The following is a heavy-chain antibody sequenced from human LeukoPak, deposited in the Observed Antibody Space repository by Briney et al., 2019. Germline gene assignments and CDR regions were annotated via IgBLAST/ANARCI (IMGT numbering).Heavy chain of an antibody. CDR3: AREGSDWNYYYYLDV. Sequence: PGGSLRLACAASGFTFSNYWMSWVRQAPGKGLEWVANIEQDGSEKYYVDSVKGRFTISRDNAKNSLYLQMNSLRAEDTAVYYCAREGSDWNYYYYLDVWGKGTTVTISS. J-gene: IGHJ6*03. CDR1: GFTFSNYW. CDR2: IEQDGSEK. D-gene: IGHD2-21*02. V-gene: IGHV3-7*01.